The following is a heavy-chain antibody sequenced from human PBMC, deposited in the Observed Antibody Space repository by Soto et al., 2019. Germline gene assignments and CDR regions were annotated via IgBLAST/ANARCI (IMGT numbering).Heavy chain of an antibody. CDR3: ARDGARATYAYYGMDV. J-gene: IGHJ6*02. Sequence: EVQLVESGGGLVQPGGSLRLSCAASGFTFNSSEMNWVRQAPGKGLEWISYMSSSGGLIYYAASVRGRFTITRDNAKNFLYLQMTSLRAEDTAIYYCARDGARATYAYYGMDVWGQGTKVTVSS. CDR1: GFTFNSSE. CDR2: MSSSGGLI. V-gene: IGHV3-48*03. D-gene: IGHD1-26*01.